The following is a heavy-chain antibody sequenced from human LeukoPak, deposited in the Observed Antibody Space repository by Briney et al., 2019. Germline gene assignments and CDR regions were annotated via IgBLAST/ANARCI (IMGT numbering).Heavy chain of an antibody. CDR3: AKDRGPAAPNDYYYYYYMDV. V-gene: IGHV3-30*02. CDR1: GFTFSSYG. J-gene: IGHJ6*03. CDR2: IRYDGGNK. Sequence: GGSLRLSCAASGFTFSSYGMHWVRQAPGKGLEWVAFIRYDGGNKYYADSVKGRFTISRDNSKNTLYLQMNSLRAEDTAVYYCAKDRGPAAPNDYYYYYYMDVWGKGTTVTVSS. D-gene: IGHD2-2*01.